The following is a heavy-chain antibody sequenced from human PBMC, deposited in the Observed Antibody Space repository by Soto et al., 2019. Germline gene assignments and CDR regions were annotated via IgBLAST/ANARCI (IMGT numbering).Heavy chain of an antibody. D-gene: IGHD6-6*01. CDR1: GFTFSSYA. Sequence: EVELLESGGGLVQPGGSLRLSCAASGFTFSSYAMSWVRQAPGKGLEWVSAISGSGGSTYYADSVKGRFTISRDNSKNTLYLQMNSLRAEDTAVYYCANLGVIAARQEGEDYWGQGTLVTVSS. J-gene: IGHJ4*02. CDR2: ISGSGGST. V-gene: IGHV3-23*01. CDR3: ANLGVIAARQEGEDY.